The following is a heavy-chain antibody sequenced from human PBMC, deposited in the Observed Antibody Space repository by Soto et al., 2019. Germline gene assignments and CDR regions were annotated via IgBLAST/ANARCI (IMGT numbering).Heavy chain of an antibody. CDR2: IYYSGST. CDR3: ARETSWAFDI. Sequence: VQLQESGPGLVKPSQTLSLTCTVSGGSISSGGYYWSWIRQYPGKGLEWIGYIYYSGSTYYNPSLETRVTISLDTSKNQFSLKLSSVTAADTALYYCARETSWAFDIWGQGTMVTVSS. CDR1: GGSISSGGYY. V-gene: IGHV4-31*03. J-gene: IGHJ3*02. D-gene: IGHD6-6*01.